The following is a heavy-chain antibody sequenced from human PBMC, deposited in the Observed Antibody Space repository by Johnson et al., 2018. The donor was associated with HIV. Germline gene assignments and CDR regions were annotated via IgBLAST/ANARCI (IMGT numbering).Heavy chain of an antibody. D-gene: IGHD6-19*01. V-gene: IGHV3-7*03. Sequence: VQLVESGGGVVQPGRSLRLSCVASGFTFSGYWMTWVRQAPGKGLEWVANIKQGGSEKYYVDSVKGRFTISRDNAKKSLYLQMNSLRAEDTALYYCARDRQAVRGTFDIWGQGTMVTVSS. CDR2: IKQGGSEK. CDR3: ARDRQAVRGTFDI. J-gene: IGHJ3*02. CDR1: GFTFSGYW.